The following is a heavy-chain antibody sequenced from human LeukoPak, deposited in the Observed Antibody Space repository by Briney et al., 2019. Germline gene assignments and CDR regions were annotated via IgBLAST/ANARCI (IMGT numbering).Heavy chain of an antibody. D-gene: IGHD6-19*01. V-gene: IGHV3-7*01. CDR1: GFTFSSYA. CDR3: ARSIMAGYLDY. J-gene: IGHJ4*02. Sequence: PGGSLRLSCAASGFTFSSYAMSWVRQAPGEGLEWVANIKQDGSEKYYVDSVKGRFTISRDNAKNSLYLQMNSLRAEDTAVYYCARSIMAGYLDYWGQGTLVTVSS. CDR2: IKQDGSEK.